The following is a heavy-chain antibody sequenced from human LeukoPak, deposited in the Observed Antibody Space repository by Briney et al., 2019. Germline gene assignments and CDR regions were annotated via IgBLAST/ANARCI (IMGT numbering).Heavy chain of an antibody. J-gene: IGHJ5*02. CDR1: GGSISSGSYY. Sequence: KSSQTLSLTCTVSGGSISSGSYYWSWIRQPAGKGLEWIGRIYTSGSTNYNPSLKSRVTISVDTSKNQFSLKLSSVTAADTAVYYCARGYNWFDPWGQGTLVTVSS. V-gene: IGHV4-61*02. CDR2: IYTSGST. CDR3: ARGYNWFDP.